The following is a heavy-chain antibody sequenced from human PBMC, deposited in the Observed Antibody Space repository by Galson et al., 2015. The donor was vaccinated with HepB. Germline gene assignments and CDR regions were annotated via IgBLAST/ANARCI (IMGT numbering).Heavy chain of an antibody. J-gene: IGHJ4*02. D-gene: IGHD6-19*01. CDR3: AKDFEGVAGPFDY. CDR1: GFTFSSYG. Sequence: SLRLSCAASGFTFSSYGMHWVRQAPGKGLEWVALISYDGSNKYYADSVKGRFTISRDNSKNTLYLQMNSLRAEDTAVYYCAKDFEGVAGPFDYWGQGTLVTVSS. CDR2: ISYDGSNK. V-gene: IGHV3-30*18.